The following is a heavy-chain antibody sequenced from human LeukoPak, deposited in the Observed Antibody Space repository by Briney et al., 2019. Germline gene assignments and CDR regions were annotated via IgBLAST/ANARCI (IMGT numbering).Heavy chain of an antibody. CDR2: ISAYNSNT. V-gene: IGHV1-18*01. CDR3: ARAAGGGYFDF. D-gene: IGHD6-13*01. J-gene: IGHJ4*02. Sequence: WMGWISAYNSNTNYAQNLQGRVTMTTDTSTSTVYLDLRSLRSDDTAVYYCARAAGGGYFDFWGQGTLVTVSS.